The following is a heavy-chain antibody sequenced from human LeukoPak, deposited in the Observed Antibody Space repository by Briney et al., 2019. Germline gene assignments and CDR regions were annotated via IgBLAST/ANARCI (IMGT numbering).Heavy chain of an antibody. CDR1: GFTLTEYY. Sequence: GGSLRLSCVASGFTLTEYYIEWVPHAPGEGVEFVGMSRDKAKSYSTEYAASVKGRLSNSRDDSKNSVYLQVSSLKTDDTAVYYCARDSGLGYWGEGTLVTVSS. V-gene: IGHV3-72*01. CDR3: ARDSGLGY. CDR2: SRDKAKSYST. J-gene: IGHJ4*02. D-gene: IGHD3-16*01.